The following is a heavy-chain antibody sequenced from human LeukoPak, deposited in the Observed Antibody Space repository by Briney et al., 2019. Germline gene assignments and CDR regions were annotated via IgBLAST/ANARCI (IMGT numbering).Heavy chain of an antibody. CDR1: RFIFSSYS. CDR2: ISSSSSYI. D-gene: IGHD4-17*01. J-gene: IGHJ3*02. CDR3: ATGDYGAFDI. Sequence: GGSLRLCCVASRFIFSSYSMNWVRQAPGKGLEWVSSISSSSSYIYYADSVKGRFTISRDNAKNSLYLQMNSLRAEDTAVYYCATGDYGAFDIWGQGTMVTVSS. V-gene: IGHV3-21*01.